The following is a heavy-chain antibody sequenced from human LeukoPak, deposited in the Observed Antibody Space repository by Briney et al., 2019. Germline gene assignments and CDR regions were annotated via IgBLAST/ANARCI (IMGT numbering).Heavy chain of an antibody. CDR1: GFPLVNNW. Sequence: GGSLRLSCAASGFPLVNNWMTWVRQAPGKGLEWVATIKQDGRETYYVDSVKGRFTISRDNARDSVYLQMNILRAEDAAVYYCARGPSIAARYDAFDIWGEGPMLTVSS. J-gene: IGHJ3*02. CDR2: IKQDGRET. D-gene: IGHD6-6*01. CDR3: ARGPSIAARYDAFDI. V-gene: IGHV3-7*02.